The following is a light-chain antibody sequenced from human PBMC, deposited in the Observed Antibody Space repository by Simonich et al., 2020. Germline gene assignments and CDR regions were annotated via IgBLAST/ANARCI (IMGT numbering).Light chain of an antibody. CDR2: DVS. Sequence: QSALTQPASVSGSPGQSITISCTGTNSYVGGYNYVSWYQQHPGKAPKLMIYDVSNRPSGVSNRFSGSKSGNTASLTISGLQAEDEADYYCSSYTSSSTWVFGGGTKLTVL. V-gene: IGLV2-14*03. CDR1: NSYVGGYNY. CDR3: SSYTSSSTWV. J-gene: IGLJ3*02.